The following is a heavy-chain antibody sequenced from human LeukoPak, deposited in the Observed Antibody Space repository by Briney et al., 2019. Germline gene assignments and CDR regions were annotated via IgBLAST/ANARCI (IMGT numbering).Heavy chain of an antibody. CDR1: GGSISSSSYY. J-gene: IGHJ3*01. CDR2: IYYSGST. D-gene: IGHD3-10*01. V-gene: IGHV4-39*01. CDR3: AGPGKGQEY. Sequence: ASETLSLTCTVSGGSISSSSYYWGWIRQPPGKGLEWIGSIYYSGSTYYNPSLKSRVTISVDTSKNQFSLKLSSVTAADTAVYYCAGPGKGQEYWGQGTMVTVSS.